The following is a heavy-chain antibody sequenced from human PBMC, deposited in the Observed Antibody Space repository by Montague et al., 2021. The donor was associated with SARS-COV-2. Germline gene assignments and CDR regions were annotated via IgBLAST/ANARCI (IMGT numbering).Heavy chain of an antibody. CDR1: GGSISGHY. CDR3: ARNGGAAVPGLPLGMDI. D-gene: IGHD6-19*01. V-gene: IGHV4-59*11. J-gene: IGHJ6*02. CDR2: TYYLGTT. Sequence: SETLSLTCIVSGGSISGHYWSWVRQTPEKGLEWIGYTYYLGTTNYNPSLKTRVTFSVDTSKNQLSLMLTSVTTADTGVYYCARNGGAAVPGLPLGMDIWGQGTTVTVSS.